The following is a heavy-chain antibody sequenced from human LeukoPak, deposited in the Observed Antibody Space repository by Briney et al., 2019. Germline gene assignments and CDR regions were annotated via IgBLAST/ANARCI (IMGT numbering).Heavy chain of an antibody. D-gene: IGHD2-2*01. CDR3: ARDPPVGVVPAAQDY. CDR2: IIPIFGTA. CDR1: GRTFSSYA. V-gene: IGHV1-69*13. J-gene: IGHJ4*02. Sequence: SVKVSCKASGRTFSSYAISWVRQAPGQGLEWMGGIIPIFGTANYAQKFQGRVTITADESTSTAYMELSSLRSEDTAVYYCARDPPVGVVPAAQDYWGQGTLVTVSS.